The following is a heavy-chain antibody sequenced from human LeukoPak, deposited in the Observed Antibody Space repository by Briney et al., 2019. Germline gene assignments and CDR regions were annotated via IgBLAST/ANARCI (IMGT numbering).Heavy chain of an antibody. CDR1: GFTFSSYS. CDR2: IRDDGSAQ. D-gene: IGHD1-1*01. V-gene: IGHV3-7*01. CDR3: ARIQLYHGDFDS. J-gene: IGHJ4*02. Sequence: GGSLRLSCAASGFTFSSYSMNGVRQAPGKGLEGVASIRDDGSAQYYVGSVQGRFTISRDDAKNSLYLQMNSLRAEDTAIYYCARIQLYHGDFDSWGQGTLVTVSS.